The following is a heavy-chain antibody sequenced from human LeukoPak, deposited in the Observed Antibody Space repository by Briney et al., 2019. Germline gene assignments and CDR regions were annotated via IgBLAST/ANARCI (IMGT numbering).Heavy chain of an antibody. J-gene: IGHJ4*02. CDR2: ISGSGGST. Sequence: GGTLRLSCAASGFTFSSYDMSWVRQAPGKGLEWVSAISGSGGSTYYADSVKGRFTISRDNSKNTLYLQMNSLRAEDTAVYYCAKSDCTNGVCYDFDYWGQGTLVTVSS. CDR1: GFTFSSYD. D-gene: IGHD2-8*01. V-gene: IGHV3-23*01. CDR3: AKSDCTNGVCYDFDY.